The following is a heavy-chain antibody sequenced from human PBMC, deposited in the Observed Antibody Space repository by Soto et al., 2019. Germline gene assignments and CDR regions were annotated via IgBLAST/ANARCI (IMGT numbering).Heavy chain of an antibody. V-gene: IGHV3-23*01. J-gene: IGHJ4*02. Sequence: GGSLRLSCAASGFTFSSYAMSRVRQAPGKGLEWVSAISGSGGSTYYAAPVKGRFTISRDNSKNTLYLQMNSLRAEDKAVYYCEKYYYYDSSGYYFDYWGQGTLVTVSS. CDR1: GFTFSSYA. CDR3: EKYYYYDSSGYYFDY. CDR2: ISGSGGST. D-gene: IGHD3-22*01.